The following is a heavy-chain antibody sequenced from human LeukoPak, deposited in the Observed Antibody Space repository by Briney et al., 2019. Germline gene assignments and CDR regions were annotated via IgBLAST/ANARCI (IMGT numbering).Heavy chain of an antibody. Sequence: ASVKVSCKASGGTFSSYAISWVRQATGQGLEWMGWMNPNSGNTGYAQKFQGRVTMTRNTSISTAYMELSSLRSEDTAVYYCARAPLGYCSSTSCPEGDWFDPWGQGTLVTVSS. CDR3: ARAPLGYCSSTSCPEGDWFDP. CDR2: MNPNSGNT. D-gene: IGHD2-2*01. J-gene: IGHJ5*02. V-gene: IGHV1-8*02. CDR1: GGTFSSYA.